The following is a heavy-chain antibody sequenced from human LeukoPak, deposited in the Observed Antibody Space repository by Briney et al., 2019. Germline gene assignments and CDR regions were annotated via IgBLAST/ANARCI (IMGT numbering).Heavy chain of an antibody. CDR1: GYTFTSYG. CDR3: ARDGGYDYSLCLY. V-gene: IGHV1-18*01. CDR2: ISAYNGIT. J-gene: IGHJ4*02. Sequence: ASVKVSCKPSGYTFTSYGISWVRQAPGQGLEWMGWISAYNGITNYAQNLQGRVTMITDTSTSTAYMELRSLRFDDTAVYYCARDGGYDYSLCLYWGQGTLVTVSS. D-gene: IGHD5-12*01.